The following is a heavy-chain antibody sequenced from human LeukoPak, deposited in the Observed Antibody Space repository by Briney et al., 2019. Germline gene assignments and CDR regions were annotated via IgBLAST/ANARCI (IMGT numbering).Heavy chain of an antibody. Sequence: GGSLRLSCAACGFTFSSYAMSWVRQAPGKGLEWVSAISGSGGSTYYADSVKGRFTISRDNSKNTLYLQMNRLRAEDTAVYYCAKDLGATDAFDIWGQGTMVTVSS. CDR1: GFTFSSYA. CDR2: ISGSGGST. V-gene: IGHV3-23*01. J-gene: IGHJ3*02. D-gene: IGHD1-26*01. CDR3: AKDLGATDAFDI.